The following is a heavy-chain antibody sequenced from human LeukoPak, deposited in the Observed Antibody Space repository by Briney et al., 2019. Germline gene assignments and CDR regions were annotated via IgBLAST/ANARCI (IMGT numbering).Heavy chain of an antibody. CDR1: GFPFSSYT. D-gene: IGHD3-3*01. Sequence: PGGSLRLSCAASGFPFSSYTMSWVRQAPGKGLEWVSGISGSGGSTYYADSVKGRFTISRDNSKNTLYLEMNSLRANDTAVYYCAKNFWSGKYYYYYMDVWGKGTTVTAPS. J-gene: IGHJ6*03. CDR3: AKNFWSGKYYYYYMDV. V-gene: IGHV3-23*01. CDR2: ISGSGGST.